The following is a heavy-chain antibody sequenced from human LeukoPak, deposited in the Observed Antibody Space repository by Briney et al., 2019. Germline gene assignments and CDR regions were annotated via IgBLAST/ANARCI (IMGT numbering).Heavy chain of an antibody. Sequence: GGSLRLSCAASGFTVSSNYMSWVRQAPGKGLEWVSVIYSGGSTYYAGSVKGRFTISRDNSKNTLYLQINSLKAEDTAVYYCARFWVWAFDIWGQGTMVTVSS. V-gene: IGHV3-66*01. D-gene: IGHD3-16*01. CDR2: IYSGGST. CDR3: ARFWVWAFDI. J-gene: IGHJ3*02. CDR1: GFTVSSNY.